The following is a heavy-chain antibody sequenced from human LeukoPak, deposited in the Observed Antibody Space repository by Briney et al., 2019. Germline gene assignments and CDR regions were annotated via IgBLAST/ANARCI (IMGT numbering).Heavy chain of an antibody. V-gene: IGHV3-23*01. CDR2: ISGSGGST. Sequence: GGSLRLSCAASGFTFSSYAMSWVRQAPGKGLEWVSAISGSGGSTYYADSVKGRFTISRDNSKNTLYLQMNSLRAEDTAVYYCEKDGSSSWTNYFDYWGQGTLVTVSS. CDR3: EKDGSSSWTNYFDY. CDR1: GFTFSSYA. D-gene: IGHD6-13*01. J-gene: IGHJ4*02.